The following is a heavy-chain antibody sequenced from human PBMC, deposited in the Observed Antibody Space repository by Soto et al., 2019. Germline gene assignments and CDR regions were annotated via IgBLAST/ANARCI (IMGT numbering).Heavy chain of an antibody. Sequence: AGGSLRLSCASSGFTFSSYWMHWVRQVPGKGLVWVSHINSDGTHTTYADSVKGRFTISRDNAKNTLYLQMNSLRAEDTAVYYCARENYYDSSGRFDYWGQGTLVTVSS. D-gene: IGHD3-22*01. CDR3: ARENYYDSSGRFDY. CDR2: INSDGTHT. J-gene: IGHJ4*02. CDR1: GFTFSSYW. V-gene: IGHV3-74*03.